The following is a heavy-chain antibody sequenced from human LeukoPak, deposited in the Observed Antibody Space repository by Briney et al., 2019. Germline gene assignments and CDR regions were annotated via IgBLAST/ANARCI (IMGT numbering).Heavy chain of an antibody. V-gene: IGHV3-21*01. CDR2: ISSNSNDI. Sequence: GGSLRLSCAASGFTFSSYSMNWVRQAPGKGLEGVSSISSNSNDIYYADSLKGRFTISRDNAKNSLYLQMNSLRAEDTAVYYCARFCSDTSCYGYWGQGALVTVSS. CDR3: ARFCSDTSCYGY. CDR1: GFTFSSYS. J-gene: IGHJ4*02. D-gene: IGHD3-3*01.